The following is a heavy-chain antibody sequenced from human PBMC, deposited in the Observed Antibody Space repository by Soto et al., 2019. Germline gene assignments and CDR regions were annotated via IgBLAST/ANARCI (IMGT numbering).Heavy chain of an antibody. V-gene: IGHV3-74*01. Sequence: GGSLRLSCTASGFTFNTHWMHWVRQAPGKGLVWVSRIYFDGTTTNYADSVKGRLTVSRDNAKNTVYLHVNTLRDEDTAVYYCARGGAMGVDYWGQGTLVTAPQ. D-gene: IGHD1-26*01. CDR1: GFTFNTHW. CDR3: ARGGAMGVDY. CDR2: IYFDGTTT. J-gene: IGHJ4*02.